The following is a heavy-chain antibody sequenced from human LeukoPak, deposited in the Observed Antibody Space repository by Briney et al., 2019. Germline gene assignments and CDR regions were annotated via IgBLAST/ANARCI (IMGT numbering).Heavy chain of an antibody. Sequence: ASVKVSCKASGYTFTGYYMHWVRQAPGQGLEWMGWINPNSGGTNYAQKFQGRVTMTRDTSISTAYMELSRLRSDDTAVYYCAREEYGSGWYKKDAFDIWGQGTMVTVSS. CDR1: GYTFTGYY. D-gene: IGHD6-19*01. J-gene: IGHJ3*02. CDR3: AREEYGSGWYKKDAFDI. CDR2: INPNSGGT. V-gene: IGHV1-2*02.